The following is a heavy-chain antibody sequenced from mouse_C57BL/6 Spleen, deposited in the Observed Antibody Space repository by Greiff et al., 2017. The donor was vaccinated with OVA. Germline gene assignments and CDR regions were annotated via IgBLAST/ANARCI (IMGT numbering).Heavy chain of an antibody. CDR3: ARSGRDSSGSAWFAY. J-gene: IGHJ3*01. Sequence: QVQLKQPGAELVKPGASVKLSCKASGYTFTSYWMHWVKQRPGRGLEWIGRIDPNSGGTKYNEKFKSKATLTVDKPSNTAYMQLSSLTSEDSAVYYCARSGRDSSGSAWFAYWGQGTLVTVSA. V-gene: IGHV1-72*01. CDR1: GYTFTSYW. D-gene: IGHD3-2*02. CDR2: IDPNSGGT.